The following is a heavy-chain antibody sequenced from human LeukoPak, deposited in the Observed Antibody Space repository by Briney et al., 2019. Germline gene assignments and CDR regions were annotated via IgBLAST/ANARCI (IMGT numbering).Heavy chain of an antibody. V-gene: IGHV1-2*02. CDR3: ARANFLYCSSSTCLFDY. CDR1: GYTFTDYC. J-gene: IGHJ4*02. CDR2: INPNDGDT. Sequence: GASVKVSCKASGYTFTDYCMHWVRQAPGQGFEWMGWINPNDGDTNYAQKFQGRVTMTRDTSISTAHMEVSRLRSDDTAVYYCARANFLYCSSSTCLFDYWGQGTLVTV. D-gene: IGHD2-2*01.